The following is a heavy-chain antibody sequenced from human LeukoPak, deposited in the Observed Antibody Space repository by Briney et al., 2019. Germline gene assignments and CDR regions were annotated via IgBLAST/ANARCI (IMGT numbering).Heavy chain of an antibody. D-gene: IGHD2-15*01. CDR1: GFTFSSYG. Sequence: GGSLRLSCAASGFTFSSYGMHWVRQAPGKGLEWVAFIRYDGSNKYYADSVKGRFTISRDNSKNTLYLQMNSLRAEDTAVYYCAKVSCSGGSCYSRGDFDYWGQGTLVTVSS. J-gene: IGHJ4*02. CDR3: AKVSCSGGSCYSRGDFDY. V-gene: IGHV3-30*02. CDR2: IRYDGSNK.